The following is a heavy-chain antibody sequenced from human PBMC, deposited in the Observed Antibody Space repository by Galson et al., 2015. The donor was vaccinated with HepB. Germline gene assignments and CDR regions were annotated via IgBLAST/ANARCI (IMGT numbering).Heavy chain of an antibody. V-gene: IGHV3-74*01. J-gene: IGHJ4*02. CDR3: ARVAGDSRGYYYFVPEFYFDY. D-gene: IGHD3-22*01. CDR1: GFTFSTYW. Sequence: SLRLSCAASGFTFSTYWMHRVRQGPGKGLVWVSRTNSDGISTSYADSVKGRFTISRDNAKNTLYLQMNSLRAEDTAVYYCARVAGDSRGYYYFVPEFYFDYWGQGTLVTVSS. CDR2: TNSDGIST.